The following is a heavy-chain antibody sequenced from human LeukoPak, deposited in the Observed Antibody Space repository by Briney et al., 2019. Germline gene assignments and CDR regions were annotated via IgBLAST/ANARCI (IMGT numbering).Heavy chain of an antibody. V-gene: IGHV3-23*01. D-gene: IGHD5-12*01. CDR3: ARSGSGYLRYYFDY. CDR2: ISDSGGST. Sequence: GGSLRLSCAAPGFTFSSYAMSWVRQAPGKGLEWVSTISDSGGSTYYADSLKGRFTISRDNYKNTLYLQMNSLRAEDTAVYYCARSGSGYLRYYFDYWGQGTLVTVSS. CDR1: GFTFSSYA. J-gene: IGHJ4*02.